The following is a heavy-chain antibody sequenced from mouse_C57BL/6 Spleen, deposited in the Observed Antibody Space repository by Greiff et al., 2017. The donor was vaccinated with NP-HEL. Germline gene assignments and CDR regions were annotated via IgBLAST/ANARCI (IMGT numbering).Heavy chain of an antibody. Sequence: VQLQQSGPELVKPGASVKIPCKASGYTFTDYNMDWVKQSHGKSLEWIGDINPNNGGTIYNQKFKGKATLTVDKSSSTAYMELRSLTSEDTAVYYCARKITTEYFDYWGQGTTLTVSS. CDR1: GYTFTDYN. CDR3: ARKITTEYFDY. J-gene: IGHJ2*01. D-gene: IGHD1-1*01. CDR2: INPNNGGT. V-gene: IGHV1-18*01.